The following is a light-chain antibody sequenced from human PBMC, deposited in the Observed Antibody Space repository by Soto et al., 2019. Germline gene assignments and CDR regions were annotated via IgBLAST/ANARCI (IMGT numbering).Light chain of an antibody. V-gene: IGLV2-14*01. CDR2: DVY. J-gene: IGLJ1*01. CDR1: SSDVGGYIW. CDR3: VSYTSRSTYV. Sequence: QSVLTQPASLSGSPGQSITISCTGTSSDVGGYIWVSWYQHHPDKAPKLVIYDVYQRPSGVSSRFSGSKSGNTAFLTISGLQTEDEADYYCVSYTSRSTYVFGSGTKVTVL.